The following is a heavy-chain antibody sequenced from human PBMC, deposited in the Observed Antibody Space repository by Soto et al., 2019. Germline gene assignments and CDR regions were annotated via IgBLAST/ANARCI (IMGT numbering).Heavy chain of an antibody. CDR3: ARLAGGFDY. D-gene: IGHD3-16*01. CDR2: IYYSGST. CDR1: GGSISSYY. V-gene: IGHV4-59*01. J-gene: IGHJ4*02. Sequence: SETLSLTCTVSGGSISSYYWSWIRQPPGKGLEWIGYIYYSGSTNYNPSLKSRVTISVDTSKNQFSLKLSSVTAADTVVYYCARLAGGFDYWGQGTLVTVSS.